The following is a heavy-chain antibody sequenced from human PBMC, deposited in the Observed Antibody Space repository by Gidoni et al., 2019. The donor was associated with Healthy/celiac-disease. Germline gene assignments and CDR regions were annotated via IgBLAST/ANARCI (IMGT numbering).Heavy chain of an antibody. Sequence: QVQLVESGGGVVQPGRSLRLSCAASGFTFSRYGMHWVRQAPGKGLEWVAVISYDGSNKYYADSVKGRFNNSRENSKNTRYLKMNSLRAEDTAVYYCAKIFNDIVVVPAARDYWGQGTLVTVSS. V-gene: IGHV3-30*18. CDR2: ISYDGSNK. CDR3: AKIFNDIVVVPAARDY. D-gene: IGHD2-2*01. J-gene: IGHJ4*02. CDR1: GFTFSRYG.